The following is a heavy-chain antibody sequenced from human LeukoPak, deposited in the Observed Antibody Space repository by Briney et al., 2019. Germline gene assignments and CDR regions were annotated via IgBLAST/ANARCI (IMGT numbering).Heavy chain of an antibody. V-gene: IGHV4-34*01. CDR1: GGSFSGYY. CDR3: ARLSGYYYSPWYFDY. J-gene: IGHJ4*02. CDR2: INHSGST. D-gene: IGHD3-22*01. Sequence: PSETLSLTCAVYGGSFSGYYWSWIRQPPGKGLEWIGEINHSGSTNYNLSLKSRVTISVDTSKNQFSLKLSSVTAADTAVYYCARLSGYYYSPWYFDYWGQGTLVTVSS.